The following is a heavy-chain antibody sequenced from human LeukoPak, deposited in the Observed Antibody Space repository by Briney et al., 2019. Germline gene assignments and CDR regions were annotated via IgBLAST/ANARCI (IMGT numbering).Heavy chain of an antibody. CDR3: AMAVAGSTLLRD. Sequence: TGGSLRLSCAPSGFTVSSKYMSWVRQAPGKGLEWVSVIYSGGSAYYADSVKGRFTISRDNSKNTLYLQMSSLRVEDTAVYYCAMAVAGSTLLRDWGQGTLVTVSS. CDR2: IYSGGSA. V-gene: IGHV3-66*02. D-gene: IGHD6-19*01. CDR1: GFTVSSKY. J-gene: IGHJ4*02.